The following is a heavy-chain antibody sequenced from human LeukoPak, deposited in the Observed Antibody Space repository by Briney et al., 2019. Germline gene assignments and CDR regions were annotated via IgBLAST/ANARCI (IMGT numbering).Heavy chain of an antibody. V-gene: IGHV1-58*02. Sequence: ASVKVSCTASGFTFTSSAMQWVRPARGQRLAWIGWIVVGSGNANYAQKFQERVTITRDMSTSTAYMELSSLRSEDTAVYYCAAVYGNSSSWFHGYWGQGTLVTVSS. CDR3: AAVYGNSSSWFHGY. D-gene: IGHD6-13*01. CDR1: GFTFTSSA. CDR2: IVVGSGNA. J-gene: IGHJ4*02.